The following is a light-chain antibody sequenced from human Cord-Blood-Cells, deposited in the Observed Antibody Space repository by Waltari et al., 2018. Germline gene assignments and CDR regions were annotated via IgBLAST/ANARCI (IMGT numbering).Light chain of an antibody. CDR3: QQLNSYPRT. J-gene: IGKJ3*01. CDR2: AAS. CDR1: HGISSY. Sequence: DIQLTQSPSFLSASVGARVTHTCRASHGISSYLAWYQQKPGKAPKLLIYAASTLQSGVPSRFSGSGSGTEFTLTISSLQPEDFATYYCQQLNSYPRTFGPGTKVDIK. V-gene: IGKV1-9*01.